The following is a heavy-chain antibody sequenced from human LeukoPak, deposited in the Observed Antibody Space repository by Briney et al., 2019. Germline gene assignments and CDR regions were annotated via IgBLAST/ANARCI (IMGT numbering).Heavy chain of an antibody. CDR1: GFTFSSYG. CDR2: ISSSSSYI. Sequence: PGGSLRLSCAASGFTFSSYGMNWVRQAPGKGLEWVSSISSSSSYIYYADSVKGRFTISRDNAKNSLYLQMNSLRAEDTAVYYCARDSSGWFFFDYWGQGTLVTVSS. D-gene: IGHD6-19*01. V-gene: IGHV3-21*01. J-gene: IGHJ4*02. CDR3: ARDSSGWFFFDY.